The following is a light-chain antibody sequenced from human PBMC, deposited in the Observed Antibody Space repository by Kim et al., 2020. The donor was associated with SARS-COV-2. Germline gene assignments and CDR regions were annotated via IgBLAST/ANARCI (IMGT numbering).Light chain of an antibody. CDR3: QQYYSTPQA. V-gene: IGKV4-1*01. J-gene: IGKJ4*01. Sequence: ATIDCKSSHSVLDSSNNKKSLAWYQQKPGQPPKLLIYWASTRESGVPDRFSGSGSETDFTLTISSLQAEDVAVYYCQQYYSTPQAFGGGTKVDIK. CDR2: WAS. CDR1: HSVLDSSNNKKS.